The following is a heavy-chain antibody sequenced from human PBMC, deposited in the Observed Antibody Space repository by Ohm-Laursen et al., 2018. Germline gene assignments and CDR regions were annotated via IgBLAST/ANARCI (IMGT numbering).Heavy chain of an antibody. CDR2: IYYSGST. J-gene: IGHJ4*02. CDR1: GGSISNYY. V-gene: IGHV4-59*01. Sequence: SQTLSLTCTASGGSISNYYWSWIRQPPGKGLEWIGYIYYSGSTNYNPSLKSRVTISVYTSKNQFSLKVTSVTAADTAVYYCARDPYGDYGGFDYWGQGTLVTVSS. D-gene: IGHD4-17*01. CDR3: ARDPYGDYGGFDY.